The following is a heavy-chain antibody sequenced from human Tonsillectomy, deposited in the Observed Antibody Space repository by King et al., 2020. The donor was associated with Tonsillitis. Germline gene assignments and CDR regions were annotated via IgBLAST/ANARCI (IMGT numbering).Heavy chain of an antibody. J-gene: IGHJ5*02. V-gene: IGHV3-30*18. CDR1: GFTFSSYG. CDR3: AKGGYCSGGSCRATNWFDP. D-gene: IGHD2-15*01. Sequence: VQLVESGGGVVQPGRSLRLSCAASGFTFSSYGMHWVRQAPGKGLEWVAVISSDGSNKYYADSVNGRFTISRDNSKNTLYMQMNSLRAEDTAVYYCAKGGYCSGGSCRATNWFDPWGQGTLVTVSS. CDR2: ISSDGSNK.